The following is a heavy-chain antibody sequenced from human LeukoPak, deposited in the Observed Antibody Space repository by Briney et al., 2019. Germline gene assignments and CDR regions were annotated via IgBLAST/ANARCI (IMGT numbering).Heavy chain of an antibody. CDR3: ASVLYCGADCYSGRYFFDY. Sequence: ASVEVSCKASGYTFTSYYMHWVRQAPGQGLEWMGIINPSGGSTSYAQKFQGRVTMTRDTSTSTVYMELSSLRSEDTAVYYCASVLYCGADCYSGRYFFDYWGQGTLVTVSS. CDR1: GYTFTSYY. D-gene: IGHD2-21*02. V-gene: IGHV1-46*01. J-gene: IGHJ4*02. CDR2: INPSGGST.